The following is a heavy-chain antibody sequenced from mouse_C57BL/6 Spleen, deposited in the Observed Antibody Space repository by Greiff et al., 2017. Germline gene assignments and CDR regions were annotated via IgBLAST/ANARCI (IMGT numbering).Heavy chain of an antibody. CDR1: GYAFSSYW. D-gene: IGHD1-1*01. J-gene: IGHJ2*01. CDR2: IYPGDGDT. V-gene: IGHV1-80*01. Sequence: VQLQQSGAELVKPGASVKISCKASGYAFSSYWMNWVKQRPGKGLEWIGKIYPGDGDTNYNGKFKGKATLTADKSSSTAYMQLSSLTSEDSAVYFCARGDYGSSLGYWGQGTTLTVSS. CDR3: ARGDYGSSLGY.